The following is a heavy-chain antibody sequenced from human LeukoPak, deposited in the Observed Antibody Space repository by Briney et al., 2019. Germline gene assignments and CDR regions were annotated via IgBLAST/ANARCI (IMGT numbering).Heavy chain of an antibody. CDR3: ARGGWYSAYFQH. CDR1: GGSFSGYY. V-gene: IGHV4-34*01. Sequence: SETLSLTCAVYGGSFSGYYWSWIRQPPGKGLEWIGEINHSGSTNYNPSLKSRVTISVDTSKNQFSLQLSSVTAADTAVYYCARGGWYSAYFQHWGQGTLVTVSS. D-gene: IGHD6-19*01. CDR2: INHSGST. J-gene: IGHJ1*01.